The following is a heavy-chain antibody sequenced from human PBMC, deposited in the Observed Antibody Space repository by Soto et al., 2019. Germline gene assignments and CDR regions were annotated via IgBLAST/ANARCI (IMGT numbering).Heavy chain of an antibody. V-gene: IGHV3-30*18. D-gene: IGHD6-19*01. CDR2: ISYDGSNK. Sequence: PVGSLRLSCASSVFTFSSYGMHCVRHAPGKWLEWVAVISYDGSNKYYADSVKGRFTISRDNSKNTLYLQMNSLRAEDTAVYYCANSYSSGRTASYYSYGMDVWGQGTTVTVSS. J-gene: IGHJ6*02. CDR3: ANSYSSGRTASYYSYGMDV. CDR1: VFTFSSYG.